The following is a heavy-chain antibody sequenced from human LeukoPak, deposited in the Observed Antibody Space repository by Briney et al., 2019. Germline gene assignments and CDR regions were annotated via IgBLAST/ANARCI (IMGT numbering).Heavy chain of an antibody. CDR3: AKDGSWSCTD. J-gene: IGHJ4*02. CDR1: GFTFSSSA. D-gene: IGHD2-8*02. CDR2: IAHHGNNK. V-gene: IGHV3-30*02. Sequence: PGESLRLSCGASGFTFSSSAMHWVRQGPGKGLEWVAYIAHHGNNKYYADSVKGRFTISRDNSKGSLYLQMNSLRADDTAVYYCAKDGSWSCTDWGQGTLVRVSS.